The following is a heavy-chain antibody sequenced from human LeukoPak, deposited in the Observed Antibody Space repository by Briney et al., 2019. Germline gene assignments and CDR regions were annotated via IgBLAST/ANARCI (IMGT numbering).Heavy chain of an antibody. CDR3: ARQSMGYYYYYMDV. CDR1: GGSISSYY. CDR2: IYTSGST. V-gene: IGHV4-4*09. D-gene: IGHD6-6*01. Sequence: SETLSLTCTVSGGSISSYYWSWIRQPPGKGLEWIGYIYTSGSTNYNPSLKSRVTISVDTSKNQFSLKLSSVTAADTAVYYCARQSMGYYYYYMDVWGKGTMVTVSS. J-gene: IGHJ6*03.